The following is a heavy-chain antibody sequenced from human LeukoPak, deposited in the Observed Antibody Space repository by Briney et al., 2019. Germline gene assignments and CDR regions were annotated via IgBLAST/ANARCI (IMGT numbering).Heavy chain of an antibody. CDR1: GYTFTSHG. Sequence: ASVKVSCKASGYTFTSHGISWVRQAPGQGLEWMGWISAYNGNTNYAQKLQGRVTMTTDISTSTAYMELRSLRSDDTAVYYCARGSRYSYGYDLVGSNDYCGQGTLFTVSS. CDR2: ISAYNGNT. V-gene: IGHV1-18*01. D-gene: IGHD5-18*01. J-gene: IGHJ4*02. CDR3: ARGSRYSYGYDLVGSNDY.